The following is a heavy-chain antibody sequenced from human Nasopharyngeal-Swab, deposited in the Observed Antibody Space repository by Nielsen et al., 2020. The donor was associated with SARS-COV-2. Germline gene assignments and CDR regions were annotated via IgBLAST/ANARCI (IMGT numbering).Heavy chain of an antibody. J-gene: IGHJ4*02. V-gene: IGHV3-7*03. CDR3: AKAFDY. CDR2: IKEDGSEK. CDR1: GFTFSSYW. Sequence: GESLKISCAASGFTFSSYWMSWVRQAPGKGLEWVANIKEDGSEKYYVDSVKGRFTISRDNAKNSLYLQMNSLRAEDTAVYYCAKAFDYWGQGTLVTVSS.